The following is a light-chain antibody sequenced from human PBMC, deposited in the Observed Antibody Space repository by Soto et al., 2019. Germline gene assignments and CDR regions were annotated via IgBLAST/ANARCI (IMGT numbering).Light chain of an antibody. V-gene: IGLV2-8*01. J-gene: IGLJ3*02. CDR3: SSYAGSNNSRV. CDR1: SSDVGGYDY. CDR2: DVN. Sequence: QSALTQPPSASGSPGQSVTISCAGTSSDVGGYDYVSWYQHHPGKAPKLIIYDVNKRPSGVPDRFSGSKSANTASLTVSGLQAEDEADYYCSSYAGSNNSRVFGGGTKLTVL.